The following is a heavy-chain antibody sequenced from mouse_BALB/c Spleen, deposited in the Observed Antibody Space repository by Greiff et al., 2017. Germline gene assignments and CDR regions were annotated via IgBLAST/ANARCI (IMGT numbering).Heavy chain of an antibody. CDR3: ASTEYFAY. CDR2: IDPANGNT. Sequence: EVKLQESGAELVKPGASVKLSCTASGFNIKDTYMHWVKQRPEQGLEWIGRIDPANGNTKYDPKFQGKATITADTSSNTAYLQLSSLTSEDTAVYYCASTEYFAYWGQGTLVTVSA. V-gene: IGHV14-3*02. CDR1: GFNIKDTY. D-gene: IGHD1-1*01. J-gene: IGHJ3*01.